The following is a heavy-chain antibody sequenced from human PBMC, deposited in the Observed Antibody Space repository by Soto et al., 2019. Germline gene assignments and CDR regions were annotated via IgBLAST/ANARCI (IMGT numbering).Heavy chain of an antibody. CDR2: IYHSGST. Sequence: SETLSLTCAVSGGSIISGGYSWSWIRQPPGKGLEWIGYIYHSGSTYYNPSLKSRVTISVDRSKNQFSLKLTSVTAADTALYYCARDYFDSSDYTTNWFDPWGQGTLVTVS. V-gene: IGHV4-30-2*01. CDR3: ARDYFDSSDYTTNWFDP. J-gene: IGHJ5*02. D-gene: IGHD3-22*01. CDR1: GGSIISGGYS.